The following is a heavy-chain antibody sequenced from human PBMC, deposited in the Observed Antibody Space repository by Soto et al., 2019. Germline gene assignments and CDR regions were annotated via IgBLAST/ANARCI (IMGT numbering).Heavy chain of an antibody. V-gene: IGHV1-2*02. J-gene: IGHJ6*02. CDR2: INPDTDDT. CDR3: ARDYFDRSGLYGMDL. CDR1: GYTFIDYY. Sequence: QLLQSGAEVRKPGASVKVSCKASGYTFIDYYMHWVRQAPGQGLEWMGWINPDTDDTHYAQKFQGSLLMTRVTAINAVYMELSRLTSADTAVYYCARDYFDRSGLYGMDLWGQGTTVTVSS. D-gene: IGHD3-22*01.